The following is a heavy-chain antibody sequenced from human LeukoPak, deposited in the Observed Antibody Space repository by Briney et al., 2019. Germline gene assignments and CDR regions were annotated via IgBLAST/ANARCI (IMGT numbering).Heavy chain of an antibody. CDR2: ISSSSSYI. D-gene: IGHD5-18*01. Sequence: GGSLRLSCAASGFTLSSYTMNWVRQAPGKGLEWISCISSSSSYIYYADSMKGRFTISRDNAKNSLYLQINSLRAEDTAVYYCAKDRIQLWLDAFDIWGQGTMVTVSS. V-gene: IGHV3-21*01. CDR3: AKDRIQLWLDAFDI. CDR1: GFTLSSYT. J-gene: IGHJ3*02.